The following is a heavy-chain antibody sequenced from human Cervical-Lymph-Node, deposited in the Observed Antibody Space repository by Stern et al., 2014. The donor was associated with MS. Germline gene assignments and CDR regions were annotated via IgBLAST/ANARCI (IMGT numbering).Heavy chain of an antibody. Sequence: LVESGAAVKKPGASVKVSCKISGNTFTELSIHWVRQAPGKGLEWVGGFDPEDGETIYAQNFQGRVTMTEDTSTDTAYMELSNLRSEDTALYYCATVHKSLRFRRGVEGAFDIWGQGTMVSVSS. V-gene: IGHV1-24*01. CDR2: FDPEDGET. J-gene: IGHJ3*02. D-gene: IGHD3-10*01. CDR3: ATVHKSLRFRRGVEGAFDI. CDR1: GNTFTELS.